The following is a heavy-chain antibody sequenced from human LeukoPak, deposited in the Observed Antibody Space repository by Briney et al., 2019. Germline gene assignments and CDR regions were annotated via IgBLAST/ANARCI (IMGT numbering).Heavy chain of an antibody. CDR1: GFTFSSYA. CDR3: AKVDGSGSYFDY. V-gene: IGHV3-23*01. D-gene: IGHD3-10*01. Sequence: GGSLRLSCAASGFTFSSYAVSWVRQAPGKGLEWVSAISGSGGSTYYADSVKGRFTISRDNSKNTLYLQMNSLRAEDTAVYYCAKVDGSGSYFDYWGQGTLVTVSS. CDR2: ISGSGGST. J-gene: IGHJ4*02.